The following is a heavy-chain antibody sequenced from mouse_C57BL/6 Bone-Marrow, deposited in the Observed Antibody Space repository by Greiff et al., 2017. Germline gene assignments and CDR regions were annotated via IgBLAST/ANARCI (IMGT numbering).Heavy chain of an antibody. CDR3: TRDTWDYFDY. CDR1: GFTFSSYA. V-gene: IGHV5-9-1*02. J-gene: IGHJ2*01. D-gene: IGHD5-1-1*01. Sequence: EVQRVESGEGLVKPGGSLKLSCAASGFTFSSYAMSWVRQTPEKRLEWVAYISSGGDYSYYADTVKGRFTISRDNARNNLYLQMSSLKSEDTAMYYCTRDTWDYFDYGGQGTTLTVSS. CDR2: ISSGGDYS.